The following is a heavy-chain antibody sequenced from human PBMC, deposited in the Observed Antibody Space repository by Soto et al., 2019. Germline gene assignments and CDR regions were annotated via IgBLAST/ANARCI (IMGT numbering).Heavy chain of an antibody. CDR1: GGSFSGYY. D-gene: IGHD3-3*01. Sequence: PSETLSLTCAVYGGSFSGYYWSWIRQPPGKGLEWIGEINHSGSTNYNPSLKSRVTISVDTSKNQFSLKLSSVTAADTAVYYCARGLSGSGLRSLQWLLLGDAFDIWGQGTMATVSS. CDR2: INHSGST. CDR3: ARGLSGSGLRSLQWLLLGDAFDI. J-gene: IGHJ3*02. V-gene: IGHV4-34*01.